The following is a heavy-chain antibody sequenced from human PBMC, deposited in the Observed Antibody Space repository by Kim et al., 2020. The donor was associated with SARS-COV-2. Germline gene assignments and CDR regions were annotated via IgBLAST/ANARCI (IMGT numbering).Heavy chain of an antibody. Sequence: SETLSLTCAVYGGSFSGYYWSWIRQPPGKGLEWIGEINHSGSTNYNPSLKSRVTISVDTSKNQFSLKLSSVTAADTAVYYCARVLVGYSSSWYRRGWFDPWGQGTLVTVSS. CDR3: ARVLVGYSSSWYRRGWFDP. J-gene: IGHJ5*02. V-gene: IGHV4-34*01. D-gene: IGHD6-13*01. CDR1: GGSFSGYY. CDR2: INHSGST.